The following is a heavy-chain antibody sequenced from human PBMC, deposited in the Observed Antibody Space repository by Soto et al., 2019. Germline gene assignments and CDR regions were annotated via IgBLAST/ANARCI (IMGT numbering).Heavy chain of an antibody. J-gene: IGHJ6*02. D-gene: IGHD3-22*01. CDR3: ARVSVTWDSSGYYYYYGMDV. Sequence: SETLSLTCTVSGGSISSGGYYWSWIRQHPGKGLEWIGYIYYSGSTYYNPSLKSRVTISVDTSKNQFSLKLSSVTAADTAVFYCARVSVTWDSSGYYYYYGMDVWGPGTTVTVSS. CDR2: IYYSGST. CDR1: GGSISSGGYY. V-gene: IGHV4-31*03.